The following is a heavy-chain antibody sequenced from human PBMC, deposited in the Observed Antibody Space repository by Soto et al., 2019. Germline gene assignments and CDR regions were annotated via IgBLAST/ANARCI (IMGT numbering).Heavy chain of an antibody. D-gene: IGHD2-15*01. CDR3: GRDGGYCSGDSCYYIWFDP. CDR1: GYTFTDYY. V-gene: IGHV1-2*04. Sequence: ASGKVSCKASGYTFTDYYMHWVRQAPGQGLEWMGWINPKSGDTNYAQKFQGWVSMTRDTSISTAYMELSKLTSDDTAIYYCGRDGGYCSGDSCYYIWFDPWGQGTLVTVSS. J-gene: IGHJ5*02. CDR2: INPKSGDT.